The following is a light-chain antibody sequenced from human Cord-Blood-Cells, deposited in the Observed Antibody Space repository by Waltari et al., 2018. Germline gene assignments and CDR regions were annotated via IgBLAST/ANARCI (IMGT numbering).Light chain of an antibody. V-gene: IGLV2-23*03. J-gene: IGLJ1*01. CDR2: EGS. Sequence: QSALTQPASVSGSPGQSITISCTGTSRDVGSYNLVSWYQQHPGKAPKLILYEGSKRPSGVSKRFSGSKAGNTASLTISGLQAEDEADYYCCSYAGSSTFVFGTGTKVTVL. CDR3: CSYAGSSTFV. CDR1: SRDVGSYNL.